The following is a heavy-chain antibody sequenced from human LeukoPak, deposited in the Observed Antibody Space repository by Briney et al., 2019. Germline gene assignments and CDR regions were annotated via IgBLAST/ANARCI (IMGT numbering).Heavy chain of an antibody. CDR3: ARTYCSSTSCYLNWFDP. CDR1: GFTFSSYG. V-gene: IGHV3-30*02. Sequence: GGSLRLSCAASGFTFSSYGMHWVRQAPGKGLEWVAFIRYDGSNKYYADSVKGRFTISRDNSKNTLYLQMNSLRAEDTAVYYCARTYCSSTSCYLNWFDPWGQGTLVTVSS. D-gene: IGHD2-2*01. J-gene: IGHJ5*02. CDR2: IRYDGSNK.